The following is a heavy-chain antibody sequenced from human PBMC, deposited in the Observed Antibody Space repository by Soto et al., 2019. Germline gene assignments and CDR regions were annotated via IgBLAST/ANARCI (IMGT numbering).Heavy chain of an antibody. J-gene: IGHJ4*02. CDR1: GGSISSYY. CDR2: IYFSGST. V-gene: IGHV4-59*01. CDR3: ARGKDYFDY. Sequence: SETLSLTCTVSGGSISSYYWSWIRQPPGKRLEWIGYIYFSGSTNYNPSLKSRVTTSVDTSKNQFSLKLNSVTAADTAVYYCARGKDYFDYWGQGTQVTVSS.